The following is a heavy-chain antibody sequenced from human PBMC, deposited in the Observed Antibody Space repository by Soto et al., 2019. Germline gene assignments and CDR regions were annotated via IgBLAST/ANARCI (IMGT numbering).Heavy chain of an antibody. CDR1: GGTFSSYA. V-gene: IGHV1-69*01. CDR3: ARASKDIVVVPAAIAYYYGMDV. Sequence: QVQLVQSGAEVKKPGSSVKVSCKASGGTFSSYAISWVRQAPGQGLEWMGGIIPIFGTANYAQKFQGRVTITGDESTGTAYMELSSLRAEETAVYYCARASKDIVVVPAAIAYYYGMDVWGQGTTVTVSS. D-gene: IGHD2-2*01. CDR2: IIPIFGTA. J-gene: IGHJ6*02.